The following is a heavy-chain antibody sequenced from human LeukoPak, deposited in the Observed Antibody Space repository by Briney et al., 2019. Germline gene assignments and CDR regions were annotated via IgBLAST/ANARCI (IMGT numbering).Heavy chain of an antibody. CDR2: INYSGST. J-gene: IGHJ5*02. CDR1: GGSISGSRYD. D-gene: IGHD3-16*01. CDR3: ARQDHYDHGDPNWFDH. Sequence: PSETLAVTPTGAGGSISGSRYDSRWIRQPPGKGLEWIGSINYSGSTYYNPSLRSRVTMSVDTSKKQFSLKLSSVTAADTAVYYCARQDHYDHGDPNWFDHWGQGILVTVSS. V-gene: IGHV4-39*01.